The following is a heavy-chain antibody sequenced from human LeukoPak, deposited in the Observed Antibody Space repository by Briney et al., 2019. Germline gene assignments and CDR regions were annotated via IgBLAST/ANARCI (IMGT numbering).Heavy chain of an antibody. D-gene: IGHD3-10*01. Sequence: GGSLRLSCAASGFTFDDYAMHWVRQAPGKGLEWVSGITWNSGSIGYADSVKGRFTISRDNAKNSLYLQMNSLRAEDTALYYCAKDSNYGSGSYLHYWGQGTLVTVSS. V-gene: IGHV3-9*01. J-gene: IGHJ4*02. CDR1: GFTFDDYA. CDR2: ITWNSGSI. CDR3: AKDSNYGSGSYLHY.